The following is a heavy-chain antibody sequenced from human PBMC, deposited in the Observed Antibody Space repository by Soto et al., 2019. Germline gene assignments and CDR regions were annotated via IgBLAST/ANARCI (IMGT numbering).Heavy chain of an antibody. J-gene: IGHJ3*02. CDR1: GFTFSSYG. Sequence: QVQLVESGGGVVQPGRSLRLSCAASGFTFSSYGMHWVRQAPGKGLEWVAVIWYDGSNKYYADSVKGRFTISRDNSKTTLYLQMNSLRAEDTAVYYCARDSAVAGDDAFDIWGQGTMVTVSS. CDR2: IWYDGSNK. D-gene: IGHD6-19*01. CDR3: ARDSAVAGDDAFDI. V-gene: IGHV3-33*01.